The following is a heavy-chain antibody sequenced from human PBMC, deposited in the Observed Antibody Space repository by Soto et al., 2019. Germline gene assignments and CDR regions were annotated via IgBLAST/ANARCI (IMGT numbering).Heavy chain of an antibody. CDR1: GGTFSSYT. J-gene: IGHJ4*02. Sequence: ASVKVSCKASGGTFSSYTISWVRQAPGQGLEWMGRIIPILGIANYAQKFQGRVTITADKSTSTAYMELSSLRSEDTAVYYCATKVSPRTTVTTGVAWGQGTLVTVSS. V-gene: IGHV1-69*02. D-gene: IGHD4-4*01. CDR2: IIPILGIA. CDR3: ATKVSPRTTVTTGVA.